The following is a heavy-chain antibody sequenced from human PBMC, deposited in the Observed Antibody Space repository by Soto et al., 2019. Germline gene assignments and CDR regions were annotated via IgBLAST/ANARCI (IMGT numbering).Heavy chain of an antibody. D-gene: IGHD3-9*01. CDR2: INHSGST. Sequence: QVQLQQWGAGLLKPSETLSLTCAVYGGSFSGYYWSWIRQPPGKGLEWIGEINHSGSTNYNPSLKSRVTKSVDTSKNQFSLKLSSVPDADTAVYYCARGNYDILTGYYSGWVPQKYYFDYWGQGTLVTVSS. J-gene: IGHJ4*02. CDR1: GGSFSGYY. CDR3: ARGNYDILTGYYSGWVPQKYYFDY. V-gene: IGHV4-34*01.